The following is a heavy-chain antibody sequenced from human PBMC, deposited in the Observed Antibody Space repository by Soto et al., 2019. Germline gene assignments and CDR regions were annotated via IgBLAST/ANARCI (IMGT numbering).Heavy chain of an antibody. CDR2: VYHSGST. J-gene: IGHJ4*02. V-gene: IGHV4-4*02. D-gene: IGHD2-2*01. CDR1: GGSISTNNW. Sequence: QVQLQESGPGLVNASGTLSLTCGVSGGSISTNNWWSWVRQPPGQGLEWIAEVYHSGSTNYNPSLKSRLTISVDKSKNQFSLRLTSVTAADSAVYYCARAKLCNTLSCPHSFDTWGQGTRVTVSS. CDR3: ARAKLCNTLSCPHSFDT.